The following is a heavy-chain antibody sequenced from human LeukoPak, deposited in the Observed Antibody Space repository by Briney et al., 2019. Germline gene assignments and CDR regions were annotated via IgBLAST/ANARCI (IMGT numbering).Heavy chain of an antibody. CDR1: GGSISSGGYS. CDR3: ASQTGCSGTSCYFGLDP. CDR2: IYHSGST. J-gene: IGHJ5*02. V-gene: IGHV4-30-2*01. D-gene: IGHD2-2*01. Sequence: SETLSLTCAVSGGSISSGGYSWSWNRQPPGKGLEWIGYIYHSGSTYYNPSLKSRVTISVDRSKNQFSLKLSSVTAADTAVYYCASQTGCSGTSCYFGLDPWGQGTLVTVSS.